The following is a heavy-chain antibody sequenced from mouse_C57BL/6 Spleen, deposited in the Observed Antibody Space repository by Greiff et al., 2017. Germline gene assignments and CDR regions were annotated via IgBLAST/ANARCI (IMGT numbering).Heavy chain of an antibody. CDR1: GFTFSNYW. J-gene: IGHJ2*01. CDR2: IRLKSDNYAT. V-gene: IGHV6-3*01. CDR3: TRDVYFDY. D-gene: IGHD3-3*01. Sequence: DVKLVESGGGLVQPGGSMKLSCVASGFTFSNYWMNWVRQSPEKGLEWVAQIRLKSDNYATHYVESVKGRFTISRDDSKSSVYLQMNNLRAEDTGIYYCTRDVYFDYWGQGTTLTVSS.